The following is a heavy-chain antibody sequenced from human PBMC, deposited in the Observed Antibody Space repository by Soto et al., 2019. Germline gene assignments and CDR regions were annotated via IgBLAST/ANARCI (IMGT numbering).Heavy chain of an antibody. Sequence: AGGSLRLSCAASGGPFSSYAMSWVRQAPGKGVEWVSAISGSGGSTYYADSVKGRFTISRDNSKNTLYLQMNSLRAEDTAVYYCAKSPFVEYQLLLDYWGQGTLVTVSS. J-gene: IGHJ4*02. D-gene: IGHD2-2*01. CDR1: GGPFSSYA. CDR2: ISGSGGST. CDR3: AKSPFVEYQLLLDY. V-gene: IGHV3-23*01.